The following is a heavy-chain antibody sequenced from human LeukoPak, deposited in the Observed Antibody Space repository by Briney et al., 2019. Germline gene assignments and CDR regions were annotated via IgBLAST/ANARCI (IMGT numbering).Heavy chain of an antibody. V-gene: IGHV3-30*02. CDR2: IRYDGSNK. J-gene: IGHJ5*02. D-gene: IGHD6-13*01. CDR3: AREPSRMYSSSWYNWFDP. CDR1: GFTFSSYG. Sequence: GGSLRLSCAASGFTFSSYGMHWVRKAPGKGLEWVAFIRYDGSNKYYADSVKGRFTISKDNSKNTLYLQMNSLTAEVSAVYYCAREPSRMYSSSWYNWFDPWGQGTLVTVSS.